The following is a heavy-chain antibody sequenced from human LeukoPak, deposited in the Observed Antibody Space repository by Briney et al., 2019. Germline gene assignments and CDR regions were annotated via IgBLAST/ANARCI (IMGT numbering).Heavy chain of an antibody. CDR3: ARDLSY. CDR2: IYYSGST. CDR1: GGSISSYY. Sequence: KTSETLSLTCTVSGGSISSYYWSWIRQPPGKGLEWIGYIYYSGSTYYNPSLKSRVTISVDTSKNQFSLKLSSVTAADTAVYYCARDLSYWGQGTLVTVSS. V-gene: IGHV4-59*12. J-gene: IGHJ4*02.